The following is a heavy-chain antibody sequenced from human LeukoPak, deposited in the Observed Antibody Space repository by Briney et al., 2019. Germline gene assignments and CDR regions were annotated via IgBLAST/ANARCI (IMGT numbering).Heavy chain of an antibody. CDR1: GYSFTSYW. J-gene: IGHJ5*02. D-gene: IGHD3-3*01. CDR2: IYPGDSDT. CDR3: ARLGVTGGSYYDFWSGYSAP. V-gene: IGHV5-51*01. Sequence: GESLKISCKGSGYSFTSYWIGWVRQMPGKGLERMGIIYPGDSDTRYSPSFQGQVTISADKSISTAYLQWSSLKASDTAMYYCARLGVTGGSYYDFWSGYSAPWGQGTLVTVSS.